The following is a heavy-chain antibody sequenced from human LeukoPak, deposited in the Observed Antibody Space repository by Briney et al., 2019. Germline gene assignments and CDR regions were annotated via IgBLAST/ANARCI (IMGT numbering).Heavy chain of an antibody. D-gene: IGHD6-19*01. V-gene: IGHV3-69-1*02. CDR3: ALLAVASDFDY. CDR2: LYSGSDT. Sequence: GGSLRLSCAASGFTVSTKYMNWVRQAPGKGLEWVSILYSGSDTYYADSVRGRFSISRDNAKSSLYLQMNSLRVEDTAVYYCALLAVASDFDYWGQGALVTVSS. CDR1: GFTVSTKY. J-gene: IGHJ4*02.